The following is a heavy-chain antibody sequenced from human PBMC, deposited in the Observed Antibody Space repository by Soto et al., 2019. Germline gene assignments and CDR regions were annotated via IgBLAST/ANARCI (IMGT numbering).Heavy chain of an antibody. D-gene: IGHD6-13*01. CDR3: ARLREEDSSSSYLDY. Sequence: SETLSLTCTVSGGSVSSGSYYWSWIRQPPGKGLEWIGYIYYSGSTNYNPSLKSRVTISVDTSKNQFSLKLSSVTAADTAVYYCARLREEDSSSSYLDYWGQGTLVTVSS. J-gene: IGHJ4*02. V-gene: IGHV4-61*01. CDR2: IYYSGST. CDR1: GGSVSSGSYY.